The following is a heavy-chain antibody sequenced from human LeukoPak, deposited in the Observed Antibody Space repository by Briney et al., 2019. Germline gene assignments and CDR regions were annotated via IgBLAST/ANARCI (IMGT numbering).Heavy chain of an antibody. CDR2: IDSSGSAI. CDR3: ARTKEMATISYFDS. D-gene: IGHD5-24*01. J-gene: IGHJ4*02. V-gene: IGHV3-48*03. Sequence: PGGSLRLSCAASGFTFSSYEMNWVRQAPGKGLERVSYIDSSGSAIHYADSVKGRFTVSRDNAKNSLYLQMNSLRAEDTAVYYCARTKEMATISYFDSWGQGTLVTVSS. CDR1: GFTFSSYE.